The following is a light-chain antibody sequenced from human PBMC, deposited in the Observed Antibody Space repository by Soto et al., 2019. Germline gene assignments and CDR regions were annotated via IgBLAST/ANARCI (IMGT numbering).Light chain of an antibody. CDR2: KAS. Sequence: DIQMTQSPSTLSGSVGDRVTITCRASQTISSWLAWYQQKPGKAPKLLIYKASTIKSGVTSRFSGSGSGTEFTLTISSLQPDDFATYYCQHYNSYSEAFGQRTKVELK. J-gene: IGKJ1*01. V-gene: IGKV1-5*03. CDR3: QHYNSYSEA. CDR1: QTISSW.